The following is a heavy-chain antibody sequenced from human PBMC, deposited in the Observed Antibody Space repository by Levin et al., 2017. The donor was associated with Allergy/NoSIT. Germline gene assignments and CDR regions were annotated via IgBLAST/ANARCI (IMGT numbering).Heavy chain of an antibody. D-gene: IGHD4-17*01. J-gene: IGHJ4*02. CDR2: IKRQSDGGTT. CDR3: TPDYGDYPNSFDN. CDR1: GLIFSNAW. V-gene: IGHV3-15*01. Sequence: GESLKISCRVSGLIFSNAWMSWVRQTPGKGLEWVGRIKRQSDGGTTDYAAPVKGRFSISRDDSTDTLFMQMNSLKTEDTSVYYFTPDYGDYPNSFDNWGQGTLVTVSS.